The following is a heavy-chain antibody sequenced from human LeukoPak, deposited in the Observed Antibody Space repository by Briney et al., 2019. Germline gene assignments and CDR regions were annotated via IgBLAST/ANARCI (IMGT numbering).Heavy chain of an antibody. D-gene: IGHD2-21*01. CDR1: GITISNYD. CDR2: IDSSGSRT. CDR3: ARHSPVLSY. V-gene: IGHV3-23*05. Sequence: GGSLRLSCAASGITISNYDMSWVRQAPGKGLEWVSSIDSSGSRTFYADSVKGRFTISRDNSKNTLYLQMNSLRVEDTAVYYCARHSPVLSYWGQGTLVTVSS. J-gene: IGHJ4*02.